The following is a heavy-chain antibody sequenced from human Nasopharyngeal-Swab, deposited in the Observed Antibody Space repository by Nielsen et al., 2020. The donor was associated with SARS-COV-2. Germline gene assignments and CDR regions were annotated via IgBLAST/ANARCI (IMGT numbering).Heavy chain of an antibody. V-gene: IGHV4-31*03. CDR1: GGFISSGGYY. J-gene: IGHJ3*02. D-gene: IGHD5-24*01. CDR2: IYYSGST. CDR3: ARVEMATVSHAFEI. Sequence: LRLSCTVSGGFISSGGYYWSWIRQHPGKGLEWIGYIYYSGSTYYNPSLKSRVTISVDTSKNQFSLKLSSVTAADTAVYYCARVEMATVSHAFEIWGQGTMVTVSS.